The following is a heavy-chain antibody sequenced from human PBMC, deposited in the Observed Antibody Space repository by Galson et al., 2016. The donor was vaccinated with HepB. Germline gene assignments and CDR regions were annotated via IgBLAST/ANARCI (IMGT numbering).Heavy chain of an antibody. V-gene: IGHV3-23*01. CDR3: AKSVLEYDILTGYYRRGADY. D-gene: IGHD3-9*01. J-gene: IGHJ4*02. Sequence: SLRLSCAASGFTFSSHAMSWVRQAPGKGLEWVSSSGSGGPTYYADSVKGRFTISRDNSKNTLFLQMHSLRADDTGVYYCAKSVLEYDILTGYYRRGADYWGQGTLVTVSS. CDR1: GFTFSSHA. CDR2: SGSGGPT.